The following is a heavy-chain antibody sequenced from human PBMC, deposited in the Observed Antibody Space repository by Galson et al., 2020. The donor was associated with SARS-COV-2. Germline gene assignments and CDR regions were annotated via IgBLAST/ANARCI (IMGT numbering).Heavy chain of an antibody. D-gene: IGHD2-21*01. V-gene: IGHV4-39*07. CDR2: IYYSGST. J-gene: IGHJ6*02. Sequence: SQTLSLTCTVSGGSISSSSYYWGWIRQPPGKGLEWIGSIYYSGSTYYNPSLKSRVTISVDTSKNQFSLKLSSVTAADTAVYYCAREPRTVVPYYYYYGMDVWGQGTTVTVSS. CDR3: AREPRTVVPYYYYYGMDV. CDR1: GGSISSSSYY.